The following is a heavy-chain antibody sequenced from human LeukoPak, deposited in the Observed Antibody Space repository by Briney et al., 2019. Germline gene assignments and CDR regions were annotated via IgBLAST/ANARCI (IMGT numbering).Heavy chain of an antibody. D-gene: IGHD3-10*01. CDR2: VNPNSGNT. J-gene: IGHJ5*02. V-gene: IGHV1-8*01. CDR1: GYTFTSYD. Sequence: ASVKVSCKASGYTFTSYDINWVRQATGQGLEWMGWVNPNSGNTGHVQKFQGRVTMTGNTSISTAYMELSSLTFEDTAVYYCARGRLWFGEIYEGWFDPWGQGTLVTVSS. CDR3: ARGRLWFGEIYEGWFDP.